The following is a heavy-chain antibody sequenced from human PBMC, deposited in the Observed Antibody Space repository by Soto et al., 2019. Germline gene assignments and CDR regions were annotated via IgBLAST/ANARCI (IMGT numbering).Heavy chain of an antibody. CDR2: IYWDGDK. D-gene: IGHD3-3*01. CDR1: GFSLSSSGVG. Sequence: SSPTLVNPTQTLTLTCTFSGFSLSSSGVGVGWIRQPPGKALEWLALIYWDGDKRYSPSLKSRLTITKDTSKNQVVLTMTNMDPVGTATYVCAHRPNDFWSGSEGYYFDFWGQGTLVTVSS. V-gene: IGHV2-5*02. CDR3: AHRPNDFWSGSEGYYFDF. J-gene: IGHJ4*02.